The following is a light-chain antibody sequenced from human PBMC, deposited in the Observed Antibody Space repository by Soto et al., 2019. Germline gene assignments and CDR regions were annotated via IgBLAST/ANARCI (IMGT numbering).Light chain of an antibody. V-gene: IGLV2-8*01. CDR2: EVS. CDR3: SSYAGSITPYV. J-gene: IGLJ1*01. CDR1: SSDVGGYNY. Sequence: QSALTQPPSASGSPGQSVTISCTGTSSDVGGYNYVSWYQQHPGKAPNLMIYEVSKRPSGVPDRFSGSKSGNTASLTVSGLQAEDEAHYYCSSYAGSITPYVFGTGTKLTVL.